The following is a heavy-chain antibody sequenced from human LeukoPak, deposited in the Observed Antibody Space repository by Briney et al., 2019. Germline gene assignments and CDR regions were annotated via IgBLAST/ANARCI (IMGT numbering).Heavy chain of an antibody. CDR1: GFTFDDYG. CDR2: INWNGGST. Sequence: GGSLRLSCAASGFTFDDYGMSWVRQAPGKGLEWVSGINWNGGSTGYADSVKGRFTISRDNAKNTLYLQMNSLRAEDTAVYYCAKDRAFVVNNWFDPWGQGTLVTVSS. CDR3: AKDRAFVVNNWFDP. J-gene: IGHJ5*02. V-gene: IGHV3-20*04. D-gene: IGHD2-21*01.